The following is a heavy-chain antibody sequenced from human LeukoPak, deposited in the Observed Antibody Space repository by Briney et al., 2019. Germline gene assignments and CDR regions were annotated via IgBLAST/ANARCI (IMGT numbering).Heavy chain of an antibody. CDR1: GGTFSSYA. D-gene: IGHD3-10*01. Sequence: SVKVSCKASGGTFSSYAISWVRQAPGQGLEWMGGIIPIFGTANYAQKFQGRVTITADKSTSTAYMELSSLRSEGTAVYYCARVPHYYGSGSYYNLYYFDYRGQGTLVTVSS. CDR2: IIPIFGTA. V-gene: IGHV1-69*06. J-gene: IGHJ4*02. CDR3: ARVPHYYGSGSYYNLYYFDY.